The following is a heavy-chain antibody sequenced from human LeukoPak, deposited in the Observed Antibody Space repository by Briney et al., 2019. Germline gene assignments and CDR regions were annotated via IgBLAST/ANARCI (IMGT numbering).Heavy chain of an antibody. CDR1: GGTFSSYA. CDR3: ASTPVAGTSGFDY. J-gene: IGHJ4*02. V-gene: IGHV1-69*04. Sequence: GSSVKVSCKASGGTFSSYAISWVRQAPGQGLEWMGRIIPILGIANYAQKFQGRVTITADKSTSTAYMELSSLRSEDTAVYYCASTPVAGTSGFDYWGQGTLVTVSS. D-gene: IGHD6-19*01. CDR2: IIPILGIA.